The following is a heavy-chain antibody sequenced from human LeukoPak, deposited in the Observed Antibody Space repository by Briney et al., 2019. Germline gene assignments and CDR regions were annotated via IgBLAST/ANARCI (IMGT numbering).Heavy chain of an antibody. CDR1: GFTFSSYA. CDR3: VHYDILTGYSV. V-gene: IGHV3-23*01. D-gene: IGHD3-9*01. CDR2: ISGSGGST. J-gene: IGHJ1*01. Sequence: PGGSLRLSCAASGFTFSSYAMSWVRQAPGKGLEWVSAISGSGGSTYYADSVKGRFTISRDDSKNTLYLQMNSLRAEDTAVYYCVHYDILTGYSVWGQGTLVTVSS.